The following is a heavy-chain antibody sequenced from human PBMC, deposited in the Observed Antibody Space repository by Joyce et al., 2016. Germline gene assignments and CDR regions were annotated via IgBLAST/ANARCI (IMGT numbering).Heavy chain of an antibody. CDR2: ISDTGYYI. CDR3: ARGGISYYYAMDV. J-gene: IGHJ6*02. CDR1: GSTFSTSS. D-gene: IGHD3-16*01. Sequence: QLVESGGGVVKPGGSLRLSCEASGSTFSTSSMSWFRQAPGKGLEWVAAISDTGYYIFHAETVRGRFTVSRDNAKKTLYLQMNSLRAEDSAVFYCARGGISYYYAMDVWGQGTTVTVSS. V-gene: IGHV3-21*01.